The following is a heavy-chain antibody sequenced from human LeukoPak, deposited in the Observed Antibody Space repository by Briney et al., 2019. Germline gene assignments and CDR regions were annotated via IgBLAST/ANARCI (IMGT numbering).Heavy chain of an antibody. CDR3: ANWNNGAFDI. V-gene: IGHV3-23*01. J-gene: IGHJ3*02. Sequence: GGSPRLSCAASGFTFSSYAMTWVRQAPGKGLEWVSAISSSGGNTYFADSVKGRFTISGDNSKSTLYLQMNSLRAEDTAVYFCANWNNGAFDIWGQGTMVTVSS. CDR2: ISSSGGNT. CDR1: GFTFSSYA. D-gene: IGHD1/OR15-1a*01.